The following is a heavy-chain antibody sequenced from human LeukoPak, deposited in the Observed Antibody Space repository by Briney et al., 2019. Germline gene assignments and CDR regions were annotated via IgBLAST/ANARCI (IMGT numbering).Heavy chain of an antibody. CDR2: IYSTGTT. V-gene: IGHV3-53*01. CDR1: GFIVNTNY. D-gene: IGHD4-17*01. J-gene: IGHJ4*02. Sequence: GGSLRLSCAASGFIVNTNYMGWVRQAPGKGLDWVSVIYSTGTTHYADFVKGRFTISRDNSNNTLYLQMNTLRAEDTAVYYCARVGAYGDYKYYFDYWGQGTLVTVSS. CDR3: ARVGAYGDYKYYFDY.